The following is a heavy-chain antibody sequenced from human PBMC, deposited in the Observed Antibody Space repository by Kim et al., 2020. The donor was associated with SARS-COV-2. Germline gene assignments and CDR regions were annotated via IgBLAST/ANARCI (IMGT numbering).Heavy chain of an antibody. V-gene: IGHV3-49*04. CDR2: ISSRAFGGTT. CDR3: TSRYSGSYSQEY. J-gene: IGHJ4*02. Sequence: GGSLRLSCTASGLTFGDDAVTWVRQAPGKGLEWIGFISSRAFGGTTEYAASVKCRFTISRDESKSISYLQMNRLKTEDTAVYYSTSRYSGSYSQEYWGQGTLVTVPS. D-gene: IGHD1-26*01. CDR1: GLTFGDDA.